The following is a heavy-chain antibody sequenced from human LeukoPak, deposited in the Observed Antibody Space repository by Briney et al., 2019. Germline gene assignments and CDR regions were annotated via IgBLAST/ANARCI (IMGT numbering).Heavy chain of an antibody. V-gene: IGHV4-38-2*02. Sequence: PSETLSLTCTVSGYSISSDYYWGWIRQPPGKGLEWIGSIYHSGSTYYNPSLKSRVTISVDTSKSQFSLKLSSVTAADTAVYYCARERGDYYDSSGFDYWGQGTLVTVSS. J-gene: IGHJ4*02. D-gene: IGHD3-22*01. CDR2: IYHSGST. CDR1: GYSISSDYY. CDR3: ARERGDYYDSSGFDY.